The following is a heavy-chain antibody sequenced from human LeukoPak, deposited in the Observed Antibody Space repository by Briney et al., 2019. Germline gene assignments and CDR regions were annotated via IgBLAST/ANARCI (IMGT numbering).Heavy chain of an antibody. Sequence: ASVKVSCKASGYTFTGYYMHWVRQAPGQGLEWMGRIIPILGIANYAQKFQGRVTITADKSTSTAYMELSSLRSEDTAVYYCARGAYYYGSGSYPDYWGQGTLVTVSS. CDR3: ARGAYYYGSGSYPDY. CDR1: GYTFTGYY. D-gene: IGHD3-10*01. V-gene: IGHV1-69*04. CDR2: IIPILGIA. J-gene: IGHJ4*02.